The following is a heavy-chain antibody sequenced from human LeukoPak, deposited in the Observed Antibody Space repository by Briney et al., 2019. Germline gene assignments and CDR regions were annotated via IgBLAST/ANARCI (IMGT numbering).Heavy chain of an antibody. J-gene: IGHJ6*03. CDR2: IGTAGDT. Sequence: GGSLRLSCAASGFTFSSYDMHWVRQATGKGLEWVSAIGTAGDTYYPAAVKGRFTISRENAKNYLYLQMNSLRAGDTAVYYSARDSGGYMDVWGKRTTVTVAS. V-gene: IGHV3-13*01. D-gene: IGHD3-10*01. CDR3: ARDSGGYMDV. CDR1: GFTFSSYD.